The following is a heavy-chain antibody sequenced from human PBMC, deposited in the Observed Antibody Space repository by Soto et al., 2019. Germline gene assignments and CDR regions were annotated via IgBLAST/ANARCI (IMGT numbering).Heavy chain of an antibody. D-gene: IGHD6-13*01. CDR2: IIPILGIA. CDR1: GGTFSSYT. V-gene: IGHV1-69*02. CDR3: ARASLIADYYYGMDV. J-gene: IGHJ6*02. Sequence: QVQLVQSGAEVKKPGSSVKVSCKASGGTFSSYTISWVRQAPGQGLEWMGRIIPILGIANYAQKFQGRVTTTADKSTSTAYMELSSLRSEDTAVYYCARASLIADYYYGMDVWGQGTTVTVSS.